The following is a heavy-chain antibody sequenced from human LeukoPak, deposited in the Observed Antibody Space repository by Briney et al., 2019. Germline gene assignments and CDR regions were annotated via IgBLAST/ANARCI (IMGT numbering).Heavy chain of an antibody. V-gene: IGHV4-59*08. CDR2: IYYSGST. CDR3: AKSYSNYPPYFDY. CDR1: GGSISSYC. Sequence: PSETLSLTCTVSGGSISSYCWSWIRQPPGKGLEWIGYIYYSGSTNYNPSLKSRVTISVDTSKNQFSLKLSSVTAADTAVYYCAKSYSNYPPYFDYWGQGTLVTVSS. J-gene: IGHJ4*02. D-gene: IGHD4-11*01.